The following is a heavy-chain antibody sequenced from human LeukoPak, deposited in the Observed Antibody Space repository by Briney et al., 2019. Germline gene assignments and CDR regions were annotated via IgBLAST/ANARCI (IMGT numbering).Heavy chain of an antibody. CDR3: ARGDY. J-gene: IGHJ4*02. V-gene: IGHV4-31*03. CDR2: ISYTGST. CDR1: GASINSAGYY. Sequence: PSETLSLTCTVSGASINSAGYYWSWIRQLPGKGLEWIVYISYTGSTYYNPSLKSRFIISRDTSKNQFSLKLSSVTAADTAIYYCARGDYWGQGTLVTVSS.